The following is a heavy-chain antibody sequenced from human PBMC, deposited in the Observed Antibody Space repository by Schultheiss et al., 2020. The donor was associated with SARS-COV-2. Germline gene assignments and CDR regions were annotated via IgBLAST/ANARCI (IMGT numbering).Heavy chain of an antibody. D-gene: IGHD6-19*01. J-gene: IGHJ3*02. V-gene: IGHV1-2*06. Sequence: ASVKVSCKASGYTFTGYYMHWVRQAPGQGLEWMGRINPTSGGTNYAQKFQGRVTMTRDTSISTAYMELSRLRSDDTAVYYCASVPYSSGWYRRGDAFDIWGQGTMVTVSS. CDR2: INPTSGGT. CDR1: GYTFTGYY. CDR3: ASVPYSSGWYRRGDAFDI.